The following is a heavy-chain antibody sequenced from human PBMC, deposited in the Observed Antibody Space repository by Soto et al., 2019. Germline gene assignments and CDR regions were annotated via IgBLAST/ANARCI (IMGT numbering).Heavy chain of an antibody. CDR1: GYTFTSYA. Sequence: ASVKVSCKASGYTFTSYAMHWVRQAPGQRLEWMGGINAGFGKAKYSQKFQGRVTITRDESTSTAYMELSSLRSEDTAVYYCARCRIAAAVNWFDPWGQGTLVTVSS. J-gene: IGHJ5*02. CDR3: ARCRIAAAVNWFDP. V-gene: IGHV1-3*01. CDR2: INAGFGKA. D-gene: IGHD6-13*01.